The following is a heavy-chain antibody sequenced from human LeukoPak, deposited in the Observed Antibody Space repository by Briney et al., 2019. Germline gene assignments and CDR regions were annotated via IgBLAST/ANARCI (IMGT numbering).Heavy chain of an antibody. D-gene: IGHD2-8*01. Sequence: GGSLRLYCAASGFTFSSYAVSWVRQAPGKGLEWVSSISGCGGSTYSADSVKGRFTISRDNSKNTLYLQMNSLRAEDTALYYCAKDRSCTNDICHGDFDYWGQGTLVTVSS. CDR1: GFTFSSYA. CDR3: AKDRSCTNDICHGDFDY. CDR2: ISGCGGST. V-gene: IGHV3-23*01. J-gene: IGHJ4*02.